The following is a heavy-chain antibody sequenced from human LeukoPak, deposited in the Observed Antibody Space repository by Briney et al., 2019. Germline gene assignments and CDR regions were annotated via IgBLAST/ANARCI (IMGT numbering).Heavy chain of an antibody. CDR3: ARDARAVVTAMGLRNYYYGMDV. D-gene: IGHD2-21*02. J-gene: IGHJ6*02. CDR2: MNPNSGNT. Sequence: GASVRASCKASGYTFTSYDINWVRQATGQGLEWMGWMNPNSGNTGYAQKFQGRVTMTRNTSISTAYMELSSLRSEDTAVYYCARDARAVVTAMGLRNYYYGMDVWGQGTTVTVSS. CDR1: GYTFTSYD. V-gene: IGHV1-8*01.